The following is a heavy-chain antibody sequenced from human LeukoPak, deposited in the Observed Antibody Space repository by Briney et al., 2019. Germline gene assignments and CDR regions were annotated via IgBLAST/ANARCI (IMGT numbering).Heavy chain of an antibody. CDR3: GRGMRDYYGLDY. CDR2: INSDWRTT. D-gene: IGHD3-10*01. V-gene: IGHV3-74*01. J-gene: IGHJ4*02. Sequence: GGSLSLSCAASGFIFSSFWMHWVRQVPGKGLVWVSHINSDWRTTDYADTVRGRFTISRDNAKNTLYLQMNKLTAEDTAVYYCGRGMRDYYGLDYWGQGILVTVSS. CDR1: GFIFSSFW.